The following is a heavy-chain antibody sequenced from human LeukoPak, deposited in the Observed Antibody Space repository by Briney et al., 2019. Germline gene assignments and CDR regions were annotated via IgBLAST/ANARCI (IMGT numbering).Heavy chain of an antibody. Sequence: SSETLSLTCAVYGGSFSGYYWSWIRQPPGKGLEWIGEINHSGSTNYNPSLKSRVTISVDTSKNQFSLKLSSVTAADTAVYYCARVEGRGYSYGIDYWGQGTLVTVSS. D-gene: IGHD5-18*01. CDR2: INHSGST. J-gene: IGHJ4*02. CDR1: GGSFSGYY. CDR3: ARVEGRGYSYGIDY. V-gene: IGHV4-34*09.